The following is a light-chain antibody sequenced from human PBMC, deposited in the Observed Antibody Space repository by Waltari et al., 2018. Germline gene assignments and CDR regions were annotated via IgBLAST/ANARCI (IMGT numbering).Light chain of an antibody. CDR3: QQYSNWPYS. Sequence: EIVFTQSPATLSLSPGARATLSCRASQSVSSSLAWYQQKPGQAPRLLIYGASSRVTGIPDRFSGSGSGTDFTLTISSLEPEDFAVYYCQQYSNWPYSFGQGTKVEIK. CDR1: QSVSSS. CDR2: GAS. J-gene: IGKJ2*03. V-gene: IGKV3-15*01.